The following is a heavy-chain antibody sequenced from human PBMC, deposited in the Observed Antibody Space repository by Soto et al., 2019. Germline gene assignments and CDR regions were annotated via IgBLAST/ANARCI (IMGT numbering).Heavy chain of an antibody. CDR3: ATEGVVGPQPNYFDY. Sequence: GGSLRLSCAASGFTFSSYGMHWVRQAPGKGLEWVAVISYDGSNKYCADFVKGRFTISRDNSKNTLYLQMNSLRAEDTAVYYCATEGVVGPQPNYFDYWGQGTLVTVSS. D-gene: IGHD1-26*01. J-gene: IGHJ4*02. CDR2: ISYDGSNK. V-gene: IGHV3-30*03. CDR1: GFTFSSYG.